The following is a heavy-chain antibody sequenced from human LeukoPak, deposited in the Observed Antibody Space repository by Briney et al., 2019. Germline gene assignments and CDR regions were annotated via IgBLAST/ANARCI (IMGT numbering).Heavy chain of an antibody. V-gene: IGHV3-23*01. Sequence: PGGSPRLSSAAPVFSLSSNPRSAVPEGPGRGVERGSAIFGGGGRTYYAAPVKGRFTISRDNSKNTLYLQMNSLRAEDTAVYYCAKVNIAVVGGVKSDLYYFDFWGQGTLVTVSS. CDR3: AKVNIAVVGGVKSDLYYFDF. CDR2: IFGGGGRT. D-gene: IGHD2-2*01. CDR1: VFSLSSNP. J-gene: IGHJ4*02.